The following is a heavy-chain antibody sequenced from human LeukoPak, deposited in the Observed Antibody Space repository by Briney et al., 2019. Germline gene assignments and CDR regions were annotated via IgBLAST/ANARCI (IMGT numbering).Heavy chain of an antibody. CDR3: ARGSTYSSGLH. J-gene: IGHJ4*02. Sequence: TSETLSLTCAVYGGSFSGYYWSWIRQPPGKGLEWIGEINHSGSTNYNPSLKSRVTISVDTSKNQFSLKLSSVTAADTAVYYCARGSTYSSGLHWGQGTLVTVSP. CDR2: INHSGST. D-gene: IGHD6-19*01. V-gene: IGHV4-34*01. CDR1: GGSFSGYY.